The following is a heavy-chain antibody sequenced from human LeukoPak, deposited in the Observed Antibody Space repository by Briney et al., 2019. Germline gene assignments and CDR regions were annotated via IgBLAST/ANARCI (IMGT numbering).Heavy chain of an antibody. D-gene: IGHD4-11*01. Sequence: SETLSLTCTVSGGSTSSLYWNWIRQPPGKGLEWIGFMYHSGSVNYNPSLKSRGTMSVDTSKNQVSLELRSVTAADTAVYYCAKSRLGTDTSTVHSFAYWGQGILVTVSS. CDR1: GGSTSSLY. J-gene: IGHJ4*02. CDR2: MYHSGSV. CDR3: AKSRLGTDTSTVHSFAY. V-gene: IGHV4-59*11.